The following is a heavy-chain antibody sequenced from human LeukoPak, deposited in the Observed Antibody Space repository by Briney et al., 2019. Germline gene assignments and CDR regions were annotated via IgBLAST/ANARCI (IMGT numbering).Heavy chain of an antibody. CDR2: INHSGST. Sequence: SETPSLTCAVYGGSFSGYYWSWIRQPPGKGLEWIGEINHSGSTNYNPSLKSRVTISVDTSKNQFSLKLSSVTAADTAVYYCARGAAITIFGVVIPAAGAFDIWGQGTMVTVSS. J-gene: IGHJ3*02. CDR1: GGSFSGYY. V-gene: IGHV4-34*01. CDR3: ARGAAITIFGVVIPAAGAFDI. D-gene: IGHD3-3*01.